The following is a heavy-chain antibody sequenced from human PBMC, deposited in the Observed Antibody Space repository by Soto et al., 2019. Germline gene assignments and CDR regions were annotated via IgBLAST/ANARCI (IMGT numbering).Heavy chain of an antibody. CDR3: ARDRGYCSSTSCYMGDNWFDP. CDR1: GYTFTSYD. V-gene: IGHV1-69*13. D-gene: IGHD2-2*02. J-gene: IGHJ5*02. CDR2: IIPIFGTA. Sequence: GASVKVSCKASGYTFTSYDISWVRQAPGQGLEWMGGIIPIFGTANYAQKFQGRVTITADESTSTAYMELSSLRSEDTAVYYCARDRGYCSSTSCYMGDNWFDPWGQGTLVTVS.